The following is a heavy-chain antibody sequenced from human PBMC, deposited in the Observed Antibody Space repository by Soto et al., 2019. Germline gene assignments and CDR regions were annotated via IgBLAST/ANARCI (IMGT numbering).Heavy chain of an antibody. V-gene: IGHV3-30-3*01. D-gene: IGHD3-10*01. J-gene: IGHJ4*02. CDR3: ASSSYGSGFYYFDY. CDR1: GFTFSSYA. Sequence: HPGGSLRLSCAASGFTFSSYAMHWVRQAPGKGLEWVAVISYDGSNKYYADSVKGRFTISRDNSKNTLYLQMNSLRAEDTAVYYCASSSYGSGFYYFDYWGQGTLVTVSS. CDR2: ISYDGSNK.